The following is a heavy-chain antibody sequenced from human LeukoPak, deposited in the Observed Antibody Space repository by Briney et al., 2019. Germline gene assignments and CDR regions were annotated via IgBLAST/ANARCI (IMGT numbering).Heavy chain of an antibody. J-gene: IGHJ4*02. Sequence: SETLSLTCTVSGGSISGSNYYWGWIRQPPGKGLECIGSMYYSGSTLYNPPLKSRVTISVDTSKNQFSLKLRSVTGADTAVYYCVRLNGGYYEAIFDYWGQGTLATVSS. D-gene: IGHD3-22*01. CDR3: VRLNGGYYEAIFDY. V-gene: IGHV4-39*01. CDR2: MYYSGST. CDR1: GGSISGSNYY.